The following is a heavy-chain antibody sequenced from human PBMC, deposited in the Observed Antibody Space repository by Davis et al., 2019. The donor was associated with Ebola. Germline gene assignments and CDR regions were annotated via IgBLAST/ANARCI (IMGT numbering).Heavy chain of an antibody. V-gene: IGHV3-23*01. CDR1: GFTFSSYA. J-gene: IGHJ4*02. CDR3: ASHEGDVYDSSGYYYDY. CDR2: ISGSGGST. Sequence: PGGSLRLSCAASGFTFSSYAMSWVRQAPGKGLEWVSAISGSGGSTYYADSVKGRFTISRDNSKNTLYLQMNSLRAEDTAVYYCASHEGDVYDSSGYYYDYWGQGTLVTVSS. D-gene: IGHD3-22*01.